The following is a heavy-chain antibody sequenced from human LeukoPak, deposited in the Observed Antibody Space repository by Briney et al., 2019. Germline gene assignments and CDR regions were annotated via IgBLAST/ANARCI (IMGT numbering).Heavy chain of an antibody. CDR1: GFPFSSNY. V-gene: IGHV3-53*01. Sequence: PGGSLSLSCAASGFPFSSNYMSWVRQAPGKGLEGVSVIYSGGSTYYADSVKGRFTISRDNSKNTLYLQMNSLRAEDTAVYYCARDGYNSDAFDIWGQGTMVTVSS. CDR3: ARDGYNSDAFDI. D-gene: IGHD5-24*01. J-gene: IGHJ3*02. CDR2: IYSGGST.